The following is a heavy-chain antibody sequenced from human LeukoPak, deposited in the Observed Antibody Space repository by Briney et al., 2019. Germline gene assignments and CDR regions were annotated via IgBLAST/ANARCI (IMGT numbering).Heavy chain of an antibody. CDR1: GYSISSGDY. CDR2: IYHTGIT. Sequence: SETLSLTCSVSGYSISSGDYWVWIRQPPGMGLQWIGIIYHTGITYYTPSLKSRVTISVDTSKNQFSLKLSSVTAADTAVYYCAKTAKTGDGSDWGQGTLVTVSS. CDR3: AKTAKTGDGSD. V-gene: IGHV4-38-2*02. D-gene: IGHD7-27*01. J-gene: IGHJ4*02.